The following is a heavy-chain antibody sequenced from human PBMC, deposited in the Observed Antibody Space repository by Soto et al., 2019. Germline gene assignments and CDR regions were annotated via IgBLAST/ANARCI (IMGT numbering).Heavy chain of an antibody. V-gene: IGHV1-69*17. CDR1: GGTFRSYA. D-gene: IGHD7-27*01. J-gene: IGHJ4*02. Sequence: QVQLVQSGAEVKKPGSSVKVSCKASGGTFRSYAISWVRQAPGQGLEWMGGIIPIIGIANYAQKFQGSAMITADKSTSTAYMELSSLRSEDTAVYYCAGGENGFDYWGQGTLVTVSS. CDR2: IIPIIGIA. CDR3: AGGENGFDY.